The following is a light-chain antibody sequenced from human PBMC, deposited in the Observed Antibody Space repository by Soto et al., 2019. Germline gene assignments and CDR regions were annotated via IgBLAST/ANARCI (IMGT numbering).Light chain of an antibody. J-gene: IGKJ1*01. Sequence: DIQLTQSQSFLSASVGNRVTITCRASQSISSWLAWYQQKPGKAPKLLIYDASSLESGVPSRFSGGGSGTEFTLTINNLQPDDLATYICQQYKSYSTFGRGTKVDI. CDR1: QSISSW. CDR2: DAS. V-gene: IGKV1-5*01. CDR3: QQYKSYST.